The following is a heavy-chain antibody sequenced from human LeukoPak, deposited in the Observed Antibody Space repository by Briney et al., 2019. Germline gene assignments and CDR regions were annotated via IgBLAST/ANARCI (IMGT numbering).Heavy chain of an antibody. J-gene: IGHJ4*02. CDR3: ASLCQVTACAKFEY. CDR2: IYYSGST. D-gene: IGHD2-21*02. V-gene: IGHV4-39*01. CDR1: GDFLSSGDYY. Sequence: PSETLSLTCTVSGDFLSSGDYYWGWIRQSPGKGLAWIGSIYYSGSTLYNASFESRVTMSVDTSKNQFSLKLRSVTAADTAVYYCASLCQVTACAKFEYWGQGILVTVSS.